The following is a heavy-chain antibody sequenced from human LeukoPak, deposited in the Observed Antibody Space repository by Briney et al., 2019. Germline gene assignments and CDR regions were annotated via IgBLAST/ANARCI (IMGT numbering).Heavy chain of an antibody. Sequence: PGGSLRLSCVASGFTFSSSSMQWVRQAPGKSLEFVAAISNSGDNTRHADAVEGRFTISRDNSKNTLYLQMHSLRAEDMAVYYCARELSYYYLDVWGTGTTVTVSS. J-gene: IGHJ6*03. CDR3: ARELSYYYLDV. CDR2: ISNSGDNT. CDR1: GFTFSSSS. V-gene: IGHV3-64*02.